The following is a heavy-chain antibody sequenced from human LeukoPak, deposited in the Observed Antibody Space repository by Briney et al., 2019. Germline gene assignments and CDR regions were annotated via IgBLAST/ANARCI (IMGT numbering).Heavy chain of an antibody. CDR1: GFTFSSYG. J-gene: IGHJ4*02. CDR3: AKDHDFWSGYPSY. D-gene: IGHD3-3*01. CDR2: ISYDGSNK. V-gene: IGHV3-30*18. Sequence: GRSLRLSCAASGFTFSSYGMHWVRQAPGKGLEWVAVISYDGSNKYYADSVKGRFTISRDNSKNTLYLQMNSLRAEDTAVYYCAKDHDFWSGYPSYWGQGTLVTVSS.